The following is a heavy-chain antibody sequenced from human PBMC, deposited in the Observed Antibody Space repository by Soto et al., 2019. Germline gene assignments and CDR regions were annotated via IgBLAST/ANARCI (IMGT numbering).Heavy chain of an antibody. Sequence: GGSLRLSCAASGFTFSSYGMHWVRQAPGKGLEWVAVISYDGSNKYYADSVKGRFTISRDNSKNTLYLQMNSLRAEDTAVYYCAKDQGLQPEKPNYYGMDVWGQGTTVTVSS. CDR1: GFTFSSYG. V-gene: IGHV3-30*18. J-gene: IGHJ6*02. CDR2: ISYDGSNK. D-gene: IGHD5-18*01. CDR3: AKDQGLQPEKPNYYGMDV.